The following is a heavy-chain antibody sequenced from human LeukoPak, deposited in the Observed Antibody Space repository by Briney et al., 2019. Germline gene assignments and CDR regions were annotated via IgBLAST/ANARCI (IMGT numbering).Heavy chain of an antibody. J-gene: IGHJ4*02. CDR2: IFYTGST. V-gene: IGHV4-59*01. Sequence: PSETLSLTCTVAGGSISSYYWTWIRQPPGKELEWIGYIFYTGSTNYNPSLKSRVTISVDTSKNQFSLKLSSVTAADTAVYYCARSTSAWGVPYDYWGQGTLVTVSS. CDR1: GGSISSYY. D-gene: IGHD3-10*01. CDR3: ARSTSAWGVPYDY.